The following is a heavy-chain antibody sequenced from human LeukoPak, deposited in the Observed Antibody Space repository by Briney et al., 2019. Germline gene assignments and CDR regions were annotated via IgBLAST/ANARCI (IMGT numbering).Heavy chain of an antibody. Sequence: PSETLSLTCSVSGGSLSGYHWNWIRQSPGKGLQWIANIYYTGNADYNPSLRSRVTISVDTPKNQISLILNSVTAADTAIYCCARRTYCSGGRCYGEYWFDPWGPGTLVTVSS. V-gene: IGHV4-59*08. D-gene: IGHD2-15*01. CDR3: ARRTYCSGGRCYGEYWFDP. CDR1: GGSLSGYH. CDR2: IYYTGNA. J-gene: IGHJ5*02.